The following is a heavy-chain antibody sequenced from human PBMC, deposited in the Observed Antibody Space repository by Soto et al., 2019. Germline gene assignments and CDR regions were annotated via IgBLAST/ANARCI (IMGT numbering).Heavy chain of an antibody. CDR3: ARGQEVGAHFFDS. D-gene: IGHD2-15*01. V-gene: IGHV3-13*01. CDR2: IGTAGDT. CDR1: GFTFSGFD. J-gene: IGHJ4*02. Sequence: GGSLRLSCEASGFTFSGFDMHWVRQPTGKGLEWVSAIGTAGDTYYAVSVKGRFTISRDNAKNSLSLQMNSLRAGDTAVYFCARGQEVGAHFFDSWGQGTQVTVSS.